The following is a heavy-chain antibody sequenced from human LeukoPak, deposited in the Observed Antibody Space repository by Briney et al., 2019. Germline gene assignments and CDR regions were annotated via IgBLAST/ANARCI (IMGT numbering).Heavy chain of an antibody. Sequence: PSETLSLTCTVSGGSISSSSYYWGWIRQPPGKGLEWIGGIYYSGSTYYNPSLKSRVTISVDTSKNQFSLKLSSVTAADTAVYYCARQTGTVTTFFDYWGQGTLVTVSS. CDR3: ARQTGTVTTFFDY. J-gene: IGHJ4*02. V-gene: IGHV4-39*01. CDR2: IYYSGST. D-gene: IGHD4-17*01. CDR1: GGSISSSSYY.